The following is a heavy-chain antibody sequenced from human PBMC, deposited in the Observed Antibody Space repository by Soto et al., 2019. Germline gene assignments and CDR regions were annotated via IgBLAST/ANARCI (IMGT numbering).Heavy chain of an antibody. CDR3: ARDRATFDY. CDR1: GFTFTSYA. Sequence: LRLSCAASGFTFTSYAISWVRLTPGKGLEWVSAISGSGSNTFYADSVRGRFTISRDNSKNTVFLQMNNLRAEDTAVYFCARDRATFDYWGQGTRVTVSS. D-gene: IGHD1-26*01. V-gene: IGHV3-23*01. J-gene: IGHJ4*02. CDR2: ISGSGSNT.